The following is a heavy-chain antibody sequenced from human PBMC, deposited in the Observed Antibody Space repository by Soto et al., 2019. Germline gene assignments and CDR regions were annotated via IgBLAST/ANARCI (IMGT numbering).Heavy chain of an antibody. CDR3: ARELGGRSRGGWFDP. V-gene: IGHV1-18*01. Sequence: QVQLVQSGAEVKKPGASVKVSCKASGYTFTSYGISWVRQAPGQGLEWMGWISAYNGNTNYAQKLQGRVTMTTDTSTSRAYMELRSRRWDGTAVYYCARELGGRSRGGWFDPWGQGTLVTVSS. J-gene: IGHJ5*02. CDR2: ISAYNGNT. D-gene: IGHD3-10*01. CDR1: GYTFTSYG.